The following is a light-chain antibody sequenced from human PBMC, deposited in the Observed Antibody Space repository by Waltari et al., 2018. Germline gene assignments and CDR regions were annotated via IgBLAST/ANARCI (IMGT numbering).Light chain of an antibody. CDR1: KGISNY. CDR2: AAD. V-gene: IGKV1-17*03. Sequence: DIQMTQSPSALSASVGDRVTITCRASKGISNYVAWFQQKPGKVPKRLIFAADTLESVVPPMFSGSVSGTEFTLTISSLQPEDVATYYCLHHHSYPLTFCPGTKLQMK. CDR3: LHHHSYPLT. J-gene: IGKJ2*01.